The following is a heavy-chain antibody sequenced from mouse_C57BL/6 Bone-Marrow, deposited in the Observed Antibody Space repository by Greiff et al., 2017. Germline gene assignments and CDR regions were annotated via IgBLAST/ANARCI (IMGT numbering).Heavy chain of an antibody. CDR1: GYSFTDYN. Sequence: VHVKQSGPELVKPGASVKISCKASGYSFTDYNMNWVKQSNGKSLEWIGVINPNYGTTSYNQKFKGKATLTVDQSSSTAYMQLNSLTSEDSAVYYCARRGYGSSFFDYWGQGTTLTVSS. J-gene: IGHJ2*01. CDR3: ARRGYGSSFFDY. D-gene: IGHD1-1*01. CDR2: INPNYGTT. V-gene: IGHV1-39*01.